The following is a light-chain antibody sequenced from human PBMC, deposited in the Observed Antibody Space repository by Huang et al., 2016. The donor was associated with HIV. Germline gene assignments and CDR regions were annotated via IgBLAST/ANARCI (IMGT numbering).Light chain of an antibody. CDR1: QSVTTY. CDR2: DAS. V-gene: IGKV3-11*01. CDR3: QQRSAWPRT. J-gene: IGKJ2*01. Sequence: EIVLTQSPATLSLSPGESATLSCRASQSVTTYLAWYQQRPGQAPRLLIYDASNRATGIPARCSGSGSGTEFTLTISGLEPEDFAVYYCQQRSAWPRTFGQGTKLEIK.